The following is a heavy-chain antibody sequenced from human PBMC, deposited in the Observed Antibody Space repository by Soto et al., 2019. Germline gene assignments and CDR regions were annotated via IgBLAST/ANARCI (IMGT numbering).Heavy chain of an antibody. Sequence: QVQLVQSGAEVKKPGASMKVSCKASGYTFTGYYMHWVRQAPGQGLEWMGWINPNSGGTNYAQKFQGWVTMTRDTSISTAYMELSRLRSDDTAVYYCARDSYGSVPGGNWFDPWGQGTLVTVSS. CDR1: GYTFTGYY. CDR3: ARDSYGSVPGGNWFDP. D-gene: IGHD3-10*01. CDR2: INPNSGGT. V-gene: IGHV1-2*04. J-gene: IGHJ5*02.